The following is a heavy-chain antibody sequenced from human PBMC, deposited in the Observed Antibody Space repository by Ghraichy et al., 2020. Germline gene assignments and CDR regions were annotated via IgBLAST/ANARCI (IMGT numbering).Heavy chain of an antibody. CDR2: VSHSGNT. D-gene: IGHD4-17*01. J-gene: IGHJ4*02. CDR3: ARWTLGDYGKTQY. Sequence: SETLSLTCAVYGGSFSKYYWSWIRQPPGKGLEWIGEVSHSGNTTYNPSLASRVTVSVDTSKNQLSLKLNSVTAADTAVYFCARWTLGDYGKTQYWGQGTLVSVSS. V-gene: IGHV4-34*01. CDR1: GGSFSKYY.